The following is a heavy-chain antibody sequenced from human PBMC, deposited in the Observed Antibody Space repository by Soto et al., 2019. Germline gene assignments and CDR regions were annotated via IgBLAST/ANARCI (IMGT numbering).Heavy chain of an antibody. CDR3: AKDPSSSWYLGAFDY. J-gene: IGHJ4*02. D-gene: IGHD6-13*01. Sequence: EVQLLESGGGLVQSGGSLRLSCAASGFTFSSYAMSWVRQAPGKGLEWVSSISGSGGSTYYADSVKGRFTISRDNSKNTLYLQMNSLRGEDTAVYYCAKDPSSSWYLGAFDYWGQGTLVTVSS. CDR1: GFTFSSYA. CDR2: ISGSGGST. V-gene: IGHV3-23*01.